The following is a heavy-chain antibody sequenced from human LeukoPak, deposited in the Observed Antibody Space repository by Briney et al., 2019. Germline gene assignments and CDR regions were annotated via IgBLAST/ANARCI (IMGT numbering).Heavy chain of an antibody. D-gene: IGHD6-13*01. J-gene: IGHJ4*02. Sequence: GGSLRLSCAASGFNFNSHAMYWVRQAPGKGLEWVSYIGTSSSRIYYADSAKGRFTISRDNAKNSLYLQMNSLRVEDTAVYYCARDGGPEYSSSWYLYWGQGTLVTVSS. CDR2: IGTSSSRI. V-gene: IGHV3-48*01. CDR1: GFNFNSHA. CDR3: ARDGGPEYSSSWYLY.